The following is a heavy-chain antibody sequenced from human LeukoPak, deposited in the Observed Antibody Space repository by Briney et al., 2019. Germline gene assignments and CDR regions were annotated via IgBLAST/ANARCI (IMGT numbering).Heavy chain of an antibody. CDR2: INPNSGDT. D-gene: IGHD6-19*01. Sequence: GASVKVPCKASGYSFTGQDMHWVRQAPGQGLEWMGWINPNSGDTNYAQKFQGRVTMTRDTTISTAYMELNRLTSDDTAVYYCASYPRYSSTPPFDYWGQGTPVTVSS. V-gene: IGHV1-2*02. CDR1: GYSFTGQD. CDR3: ASYPRYSSTPPFDY. J-gene: IGHJ4*02.